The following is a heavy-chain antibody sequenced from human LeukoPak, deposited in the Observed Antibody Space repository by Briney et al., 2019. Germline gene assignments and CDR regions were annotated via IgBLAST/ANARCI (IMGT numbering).Heavy chain of an antibody. CDR1: GFTFSSYS. CDR2: ISSSSSTI. Sequence: GGSLRLSCEASGFTFSSYSMNWVRQPPGKGLEWVSYISSSSSTIYYADSVKGRFTISRDNAKNSLYLQMNSLRAEDTAVYYCVRLNWRRKAFDVWGQGTMVTVSS. D-gene: IGHD1-20*01. J-gene: IGHJ3*01. V-gene: IGHV3-48*01. CDR3: VRLNWRRKAFDV.